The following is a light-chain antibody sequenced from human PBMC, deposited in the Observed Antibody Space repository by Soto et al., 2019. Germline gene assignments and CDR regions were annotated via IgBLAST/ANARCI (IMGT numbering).Light chain of an antibody. Sequence: DIQMTQSPSSLSASVGDRVTITCRASQGISNYLAWYQQKPGQVPKLLIYGASTLQSGAPSRFSGSGSGTDFTLTISSLQPEDVATYYCQKYNSAPRTFGQGTKVEIK. CDR1: QGISNY. CDR3: QKYNSAPRT. J-gene: IGKJ1*01. CDR2: GAS. V-gene: IGKV1-27*01.